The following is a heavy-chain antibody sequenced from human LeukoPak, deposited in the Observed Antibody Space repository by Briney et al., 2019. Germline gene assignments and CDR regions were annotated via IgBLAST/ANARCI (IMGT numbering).Heavy chain of an antibody. J-gene: IGHJ4*02. CDR1: GYSISTGYY. CDR2: IYYSGST. V-gene: IGHV4-38-2*02. CDR3: ARAKDLVLLWFGESPSFDY. Sequence: PSETLSLTCTVSGYSISTGYYWGWIRQPPGKGLEWIGSIYYSGSTYYNPSLKSRVTISVDTSKNQFSLKLSSVTAADTAVYYCARAKDLVLLWFGESPSFDYWGQGTLVTVSS. D-gene: IGHD3-10*01.